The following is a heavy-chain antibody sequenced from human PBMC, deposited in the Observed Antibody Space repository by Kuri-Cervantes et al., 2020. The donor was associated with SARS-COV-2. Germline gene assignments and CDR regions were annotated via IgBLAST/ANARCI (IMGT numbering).Heavy chain of an antibody. V-gene: IGHV4-61*01. CDR2: IYYNGST. J-gene: IGHJ6*02. D-gene: IGHD4-17*01. Sequence: SETLSLTCTVSGGSITTYSYYWGWIRQPPGKGLEWIGYIYYNGSTNYNPSLKSRVTISVDTSKNQFSLKLSSVTAADTAMYYCARHDYGDPLTYYYGMDVWGQGTTVTVSS. CDR3: ARHDYGDPLTYYYGMDV. CDR1: GGSITTYSYY.